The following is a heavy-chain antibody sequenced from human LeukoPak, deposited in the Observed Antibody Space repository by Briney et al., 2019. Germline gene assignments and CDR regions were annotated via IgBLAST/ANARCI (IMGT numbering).Heavy chain of an antibody. V-gene: IGHV3-7*01. D-gene: IGHD1-26*01. J-gene: IGHJ4*02. CDR2: IKQDGSEK. Sequence: GGSLRLSCAASGFTFSGSGMEWVRQAPGKGLEWVANIKQDGSEKYYVDSVKGRFTISRDNAKNSLYLQMNSLRAEDTAVYYCARGYSGSYWGQGTLVTVSS. CDR3: ARGYSGSY. CDR1: GFTFSGSG.